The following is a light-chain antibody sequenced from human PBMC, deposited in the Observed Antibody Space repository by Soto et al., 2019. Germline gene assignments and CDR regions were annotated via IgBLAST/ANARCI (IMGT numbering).Light chain of an antibody. V-gene: IGLV2-18*02. CDR1: SSDVGSYNR. Sequence: QSALTQPPSVSGSPGQSVTISCTGTSSDVGSYNRVSWYQQPPGTAPKLMIYEVSNRPSGVPDRFSGSKSGNTASLTISGLQPEDEADYYCSSYTSSSNLLFGGGTKLTVL. J-gene: IGLJ2*01. CDR3: SSYTSSSNLL. CDR2: EVS.